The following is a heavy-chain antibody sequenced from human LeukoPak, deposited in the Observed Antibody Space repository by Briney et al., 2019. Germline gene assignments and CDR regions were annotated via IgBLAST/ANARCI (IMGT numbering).Heavy chain of an antibody. CDR2: ISYDGSNK. J-gene: IGHJ5*02. CDR1: GFTLSSYC. V-gene: IGHV3-30*18. D-gene: IGHD6-19*01. Sequence: PGRSLRLSCAASGFTLSSYCMHWVRPAPGQGLEWGAVISYDGSNKYYADSVKGRFTISRDSSKNTLYLQMNSLRAEDTAVYYCAKEIKQWLAAYNWFDPWGQGTLVTVSS. CDR3: AKEIKQWLAAYNWFDP.